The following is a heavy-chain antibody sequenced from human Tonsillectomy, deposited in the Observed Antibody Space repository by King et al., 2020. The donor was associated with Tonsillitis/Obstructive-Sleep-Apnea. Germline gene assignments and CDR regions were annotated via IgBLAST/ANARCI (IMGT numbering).Heavy chain of an antibody. D-gene: IGHD3-3*01. Sequence: VQLVQSGAEVEKPGSSVKVSCKASGGTFSSYAISWVRQAPGQGLEWMGGIIPIFGTANYAQKFQGRVTITADESTSTAYMELSSLRSEDTAVYYCARDSQYYDFWSGYYNGNYYYYYYMDVWGKGTTVTVSS. J-gene: IGHJ6*03. CDR2: IIPIFGTA. CDR1: GGTFSSYA. V-gene: IGHV1-69*12. CDR3: ARDSQYYDFWSGYYNGNYYYYYYMDV.